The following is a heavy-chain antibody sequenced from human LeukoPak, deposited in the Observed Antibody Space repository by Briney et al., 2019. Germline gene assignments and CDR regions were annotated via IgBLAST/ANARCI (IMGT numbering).Heavy chain of an antibody. D-gene: IGHD3-10*01. CDR1: GGSISSYY. CDR3: ARLWFGRSDY. Sequence: SETLSLTCTVSGGSISSYYWSWIRQPPGKGLEWIGYIYYSGSTNYNPSLKSRVTISVDTSKNQFSLKLSSVTAADTAVYYCARLWFGRSDYWGQGTLVTVSS. V-gene: IGHV4-59*08. CDR2: IYYSGST. J-gene: IGHJ4*02.